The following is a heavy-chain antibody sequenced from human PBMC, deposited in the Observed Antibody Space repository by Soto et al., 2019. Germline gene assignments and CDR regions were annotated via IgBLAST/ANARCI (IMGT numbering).Heavy chain of an antibody. CDR1: GYSFTSYW. J-gene: IGHJ5*02. D-gene: IGHD1-26*01. CDR3: ARHNRYSGRDNWFDP. V-gene: IGHV5-51*01. CDR2: IYPGDSDT. Sequence: GESLKISCKGSGYSFTSYWIGWVRQMPGKGLEWMGIIYPGDSDTRYSPSFQGQVTISADKSISTAYLQWSSLKASDTAMYYCARHNRYSGRDNWFDPWGQGNLVTVSS.